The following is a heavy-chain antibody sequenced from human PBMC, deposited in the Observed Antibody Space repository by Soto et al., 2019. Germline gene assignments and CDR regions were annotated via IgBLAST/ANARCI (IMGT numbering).Heavy chain of an antibody. CDR1: GYTFTSYA. CDR2: INPTGGST. CDR3: AREYGY. V-gene: IGHV1-46*01. D-gene: IGHD4-17*01. J-gene: IGHJ4*02. Sequence: ASGKVSCKASGYTFTSYAMSRVRQSPGQGLEWMGIINPTGGSTSYAQKFQGRATMTRDTSTSTVYMELSSLRSEATAVYYCAREYGYWGQGTLVTVSS.